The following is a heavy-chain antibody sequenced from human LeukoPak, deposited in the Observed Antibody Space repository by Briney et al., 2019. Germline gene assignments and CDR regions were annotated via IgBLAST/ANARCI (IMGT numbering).Heavy chain of an antibody. J-gene: IGHJ1*01. Sequence: GGSLRLSCAASGXTVSNNYMSWVRQGPGKGLEWVSLIDSGGGAHYADSVKGRFSISSDNSQNTLYLQMNSLRAEDTAVYYCVRDQNYWGQGTLVTVSS. CDR1: GXTVSNNY. CDR2: IDSGGGA. CDR3: VRDQNY. V-gene: IGHV3-66*01.